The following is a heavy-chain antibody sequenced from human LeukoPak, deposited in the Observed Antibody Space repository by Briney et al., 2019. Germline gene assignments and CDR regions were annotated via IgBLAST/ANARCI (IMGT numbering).Heavy chain of an antibody. Sequence: SETLSLTCTVSGGSMNTNYWSWIRQPPGKGLEWIGYIYCSGSTNYNPTLKSRVTISVDTSKNQFSLKLSSVTAADTAVYYCATCPDYGDYGYFDYWGQGTLVTVSS. CDR2: IYCSGST. J-gene: IGHJ4*02. CDR3: ATCPDYGDYGYFDY. V-gene: IGHV4-59*01. D-gene: IGHD4-17*01. CDR1: GGSMNTNY.